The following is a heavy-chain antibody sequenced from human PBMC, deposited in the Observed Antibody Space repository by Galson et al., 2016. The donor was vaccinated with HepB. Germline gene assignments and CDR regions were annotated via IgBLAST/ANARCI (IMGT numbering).Heavy chain of an antibody. CDR1: TFSSYG. Sequence: TFSSYGMHWVRQAPGKGLEWVAVVSYDGGIKYYADSVKGRFTISRDNSENTLFLQMNSLRPEDTAVYSCAKEWGTSGSSYQSYFDYWGQGTLVTVSS. J-gene: IGHJ4*02. V-gene: IGHV3-30*18. CDR2: VSYDGGIK. CDR3: AKEWGTSGSSYQSYFDY. D-gene: IGHD3-10*01.